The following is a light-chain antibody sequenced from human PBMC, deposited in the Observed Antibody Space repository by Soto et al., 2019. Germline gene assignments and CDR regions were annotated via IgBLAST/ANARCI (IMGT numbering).Light chain of an antibody. CDR2: DVA. V-gene: IGLV2-14*03. J-gene: IGLJ1*01. Sequence: LTQPASVSDSPGQSITISCTGTSSDVGGSNFVSWYQQHPGKPPKLIIYDVANRPSGVSNRFSGSKYGSTASLIISRLQTEDEADYYCVSYTSSTTYVFGTGTKVTVL. CDR3: VSYTSSTTYV. CDR1: SSDVGGSNF.